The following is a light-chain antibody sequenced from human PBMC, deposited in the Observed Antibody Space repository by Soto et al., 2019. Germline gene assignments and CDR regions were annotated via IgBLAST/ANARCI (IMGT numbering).Light chain of an antibody. J-gene: IGLJ1*01. CDR3: CAFTCTDV. CDR1: SSDVGGCNY. CDR2: DVS. Sequence: QSALTQPRSVSGSPGQSVTISCTGTSSDVGGCNYVSWYQQHPGKAPKLMIHDVSKRPSGVPDPFSASKSGNTASLTISGLQAEEEADYYCCAFTCTDVFGAGTKVTVL. V-gene: IGLV2-11*01.